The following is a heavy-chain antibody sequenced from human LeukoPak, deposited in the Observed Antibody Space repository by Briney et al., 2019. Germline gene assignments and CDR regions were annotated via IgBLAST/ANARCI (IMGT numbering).Heavy chain of an antibody. CDR2: IYYSGST. V-gene: IGHV4-39*01. Sequence: PPGTPSLTSTLSVGSTSSSSYYCGCVRHPPGEWLGWIGSIYYSGSTYDNPSLKSRVTSSVDTSKNQFSLKLSSVTAADTAVYYCARHFPYYGSSGSRAIIQGFWFDPWGQGTLVTVSS. CDR1: VGSTSSSSYY. CDR3: ARHFPYYGSSGSRAIIQGFWFDP. D-gene: IGHD3-22*01. J-gene: IGHJ5*02.